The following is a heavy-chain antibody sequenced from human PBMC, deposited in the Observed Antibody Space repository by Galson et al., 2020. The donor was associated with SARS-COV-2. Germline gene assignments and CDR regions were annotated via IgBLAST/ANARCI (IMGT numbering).Heavy chain of an antibody. V-gene: IGHV3-23*01. Sequence: GESLKISCAASGFTFSHCAMTWVRQAPGKGLEWVASISGSGGNTYYADSVKGRFTISRDNSRNTLYLHISSLRAEDTAIFYCAKGVYGSGNYPGAFEIWGQGTMVTVSS. CDR1: GFTFSHCA. CDR3: AKGVYGSGNYPGAFEI. D-gene: IGHD3-10*01. J-gene: IGHJ3*02. CDR2: ISGSGGNT.